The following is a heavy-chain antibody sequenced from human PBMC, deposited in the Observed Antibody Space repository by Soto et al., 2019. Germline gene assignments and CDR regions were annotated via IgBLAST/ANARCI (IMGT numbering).Heavy chain of an antibody. CDR1: GFSLSTSGMR. Sequence: SGPTLVNPTQTLTLTCTFSGFSLSTSGMRVSWIRQPPGKALEWLARIDWDDDKLYSTSLKTRLTISKDTSKNQVVLTMTNMDPLDTATYYCARSLVAAGNRWFEPWGQGTLVTVSS. D-gene: IGHD6-13*01. CDR2: IDWDDDK. CDR3: ARSLVAAGNRWFEP. J-gene: IGHJ5*02. V-gene: IGHV2-70*04.